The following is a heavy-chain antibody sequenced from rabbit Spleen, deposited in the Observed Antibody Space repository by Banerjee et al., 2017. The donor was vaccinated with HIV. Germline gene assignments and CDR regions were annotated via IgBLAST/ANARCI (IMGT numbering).Heavy chain of an antibody. V-gene: IGHV1S45*01. J-gene: IGHJ4*01. D-gene: IGHD8-1*01. CDR2: INMVTGKS. CDR3: ARDGAGGSYFAL. Sequence: QQQLVESGGGLVQPEGSLTLTCKASGFSFSDRDVMCWVRQAPGKGLEWITCINMVTGKSVYASWAKGRFIMSRTSSTKVSLQMTSLTAADTATYFCARDGAGGSYFALWGPGTLVTVS. CDR1: GFSFSDRDV.